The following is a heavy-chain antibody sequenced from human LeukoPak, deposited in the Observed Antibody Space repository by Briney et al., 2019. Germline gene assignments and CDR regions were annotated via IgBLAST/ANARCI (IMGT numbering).Heavy chain of an antibody. CDR3: ASWSDYSGNSYLDL. Sequence: SETLSLTCTVSGGSISSSSYYWGWIRQPPGKGLEWIGSIYYSGSTYYNPSLKSRVTISVDASKSQFSLELSSVTAADTAVYYCASWSDYSGNSYLDLWGRGTLVTVAS. V-gene: IGHV4-39*07. D-gene: IGHD4-23*01. CDR1: GGSISSSSYY. CDR2: IYYSGST. J-gene: IGHJ2*01.